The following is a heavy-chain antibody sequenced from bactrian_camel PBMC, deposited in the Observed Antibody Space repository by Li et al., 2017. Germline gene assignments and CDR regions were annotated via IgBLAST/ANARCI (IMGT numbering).Heavy chain of an antibody. J-gene: IGHJ4*01. CDR2: IYSDISNT. CDR3: AADDGLLFWSY. Sequence: HVQLVESGGGLVQPGGSLRLSCAASGFFFSSYYMNWVRQAPGKGLEWVSSIYSDISNTYYADSVKGRFTISRDNAENTVYLQMDSLKSEDTALYYCAADDGLLFWSYWGQGTQVTVS. V-gene: IGHV3-2*01. D-gene: IGHD8*01. CDR1: GFFFSSYY.